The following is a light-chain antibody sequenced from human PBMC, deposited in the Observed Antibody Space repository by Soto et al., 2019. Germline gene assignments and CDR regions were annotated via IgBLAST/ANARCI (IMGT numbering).Light chain of an antibody. V-gene: IGKV3D-20*01. CDR1: QSVSSSY. Sequence: EIVLTQSPATLSLSPGEIATLSCGASQSVSSSYLAWYQQKPCLAPRLLIYDASSRATGIPDRFSGSGSGTDFTLTISRLEPEDFAVYYCQQYGSSPPWTFGQGTKVEIK. CDR2: DAS. J-gene: IGKJ1*01. CDR3: QQYGSSPPWT.